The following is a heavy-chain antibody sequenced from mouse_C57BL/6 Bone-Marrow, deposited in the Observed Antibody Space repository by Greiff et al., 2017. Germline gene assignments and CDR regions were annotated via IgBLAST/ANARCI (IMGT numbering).Heavy chain of an antibody. D-gene: IGHD1-1*01. CDR1: GFTFSDYG. CDR2: ISSGSSTI. V-gene: IGHV5-17*01. CDR3: ARRRITTVVNYYAMDY. J-gene: IGHJ4*01. Sequence: EVQGVESGGGLVKPGGSLKLSCAASGFTFSDYGMHWVRQAPEKGLEWVAYISSGSSTIYYADTVKGRFTISRDNAKNTLFLQMTSLRSEDTAMYYCARRRITTVVNYYAMDYWGQGTSVTVSS.